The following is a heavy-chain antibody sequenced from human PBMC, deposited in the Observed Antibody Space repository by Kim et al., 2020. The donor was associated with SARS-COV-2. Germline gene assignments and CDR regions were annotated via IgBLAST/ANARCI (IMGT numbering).Heavy chain of an antibody. CDR3: ATMDSSGSYKEYYFDY. Sequence: ASVKVSCKVSGYTLTELSMHWVRQAPGKGLEWMGGFDPEDGKTNYAQKFQGRVTMTEDTSTDTAYMELSSLRSEDTAVYYCATMDSSGSYKEYYFDYWGQGTLVTVSS. J-gene: IGHJ4*02. CDR1: GYTLTELS. V-gene: IGHV1-24*01. D-gene: IGHD3-22*01. CDR2: FDPEDGKT.